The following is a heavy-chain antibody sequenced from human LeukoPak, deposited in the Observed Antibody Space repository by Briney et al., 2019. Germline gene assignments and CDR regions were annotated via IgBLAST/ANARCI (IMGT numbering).Heavy chain of an antibody. CDR3: ALREVGRALPHTPGRPLDY. Sequence: GGSLRLSCAASGFTFSSYAMSWVRQAPGKGLEWVSAISGSGGSTYYADSVKGRFTISRDNSKNTLYLQMNSLRAEDTAVYYCALREVGRALPHTPGRPLDYWGQGTLVTVSS. D-gene: IGHD1-26*01. J-gene: IGHJ4*02. CDR1: GFTFSSYA. CDR2: ISGSGGST. V-gene: IGHV3-23*01.